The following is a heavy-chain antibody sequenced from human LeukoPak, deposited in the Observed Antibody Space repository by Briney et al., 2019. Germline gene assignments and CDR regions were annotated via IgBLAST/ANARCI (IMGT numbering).Heavy chain of an antibody. D-gene: IGHD3-9*01. J-gene: IGHJ4*02. V-gene: IGHV3-74*01. CDR3: ASGRYDILTGYYLDY. CDR2: INPDGSST. CDR1: GFIFSSYW. Sequence: GGSLRLSCAASGFIFSSYWIHWVRQAPGKGLVWVSRINPDGSSTTYADSVRGRFTISRDNTKNRLYLQMDSLRAEDTAVYYCASGRYDILTGYYLDYWGQGTLVTVSS.